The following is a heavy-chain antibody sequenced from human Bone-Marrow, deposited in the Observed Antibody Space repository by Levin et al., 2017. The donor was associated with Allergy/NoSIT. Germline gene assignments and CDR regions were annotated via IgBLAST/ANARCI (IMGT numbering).Heavy chain of an antibody. Sequence: AGGSLRLSCAASGFTLKNAWINWVRQAPGKGLEWVGRFKGKTDGGTADYAAPVKGRFTISRDDSKNMLYLQMNSLKTEDTAVYYCSTVRYCTSGVCYARYYYYYGMDVWGQGTTVTVSS. CDR2: FKGKTDGGTA. V-gene: IGHV3-15*07. D-gene: IGHD2-8*01. CDR3: STVRYCTSGVCYARYYYYYGMDV. J-gene: IGHJ6*02. CDR1: GFTLKNAW.